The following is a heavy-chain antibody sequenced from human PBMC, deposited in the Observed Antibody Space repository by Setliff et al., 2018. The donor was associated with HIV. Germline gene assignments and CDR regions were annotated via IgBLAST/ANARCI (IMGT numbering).Heavy chain of an antibody. J-gene: IGHJ4*02. CDR2: AHYSGAI. Sequence: SETLSLTCSVTGASTSDNIYYWGWIRHSPGKGLEWIASAHYSGAIFYNPSLKSRVTMSVDTSGSRFSLKLTSVTAADTAVYYCARPSFGIGGGANFDSWGRGTLVTVSS. D-gene: IGHD3-3*01. V-gene: IGHV4-39*02. CDR1: GASTSDNIYY. CDR3: ARPSFGIGGGANFDS.